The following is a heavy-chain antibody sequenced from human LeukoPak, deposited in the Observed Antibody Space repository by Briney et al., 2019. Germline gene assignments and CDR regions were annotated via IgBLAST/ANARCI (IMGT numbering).Heavy chain of an antibody. Sequence: PGGSLRLSCAASGFTFSSYSMNWVRQAPGKGLEWVSYISSSSSTIYYADSVKGRFTISRDNAKNSLYLQMNSLRAEDTAVYYCAPRYDSSRYYGIDYWGQGTLVTVSS. CDR3: APRYDSSRYYGIDY. J-gene: IGHJ4*02. CDR2: ISSSSSTI. CDR1: GFTFSSYS. V-gene: IGHV3-48*04. D-gene: IGHD3-22*01.